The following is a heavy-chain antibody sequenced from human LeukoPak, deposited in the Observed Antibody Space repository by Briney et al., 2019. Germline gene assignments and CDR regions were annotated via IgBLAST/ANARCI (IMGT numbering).Heavy chain of an antibody. D-gene: IGHD4-17*01. CDR3: ARIRGLGDVSPYSDF. CDR2: IYHHGKS. V-gene: IGHV4-59*01. CDR1: GDSISSSD. J-gene: IGHJ4*02. Sequence: SETLSLTCSVSGDSISSSDWSWIRQPPGKGLEWIGYIYHHGKSGYNPSLQRRVTISLGTSKNQFSLTLSFVTAADTAMYYCARIRGLGDVSPYSDFWGQGTLVTVSS.